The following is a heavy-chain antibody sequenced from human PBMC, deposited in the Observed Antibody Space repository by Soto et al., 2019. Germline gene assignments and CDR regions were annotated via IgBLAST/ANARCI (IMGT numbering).Heavy chain of an antibody. CDR3: ARGGVGGIADEGCFDS. CDR2: MNPNSGNT. CDR1: GYTFTSYD. V-gene: IGHV1-8*01. J-gene: IGHJ4*02. Sequence: ASVKVSCKASGYTFTSYDINWVRQATGQGLEWMGWMNPNSGNTGYAQKFQGRVTMTRNTSISTAYMELSSLRSEDTAVYYCARGGVGGIADEGCFDSWGQGNLVTVSS. D-gene: IGHD6-13*01.